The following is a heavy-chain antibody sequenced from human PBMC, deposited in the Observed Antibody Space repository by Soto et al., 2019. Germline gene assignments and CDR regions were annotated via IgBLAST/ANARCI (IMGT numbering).Heavy chain of an antibody. J-gene: IGHJ6*02. CDR1: GFTFSRFS. V-gene: IGHV3-30-3*01. Sequence: QVQLVESGGGVVQPGRSLTLSCAASGFTFSRFSMHWVRQAPGKGLAWVAVISYDGSNTHYAESVKGRFNISRDDSKNTGYLQRNNLRGEDSAVYYCARDHGMFLSYYYYGMDVWGQGTTVTVSS. CDR3: ARDHGMFLSYYYYGMDV. CDR2: ISYDGSNT. D-gene: IGHD3-10*02.